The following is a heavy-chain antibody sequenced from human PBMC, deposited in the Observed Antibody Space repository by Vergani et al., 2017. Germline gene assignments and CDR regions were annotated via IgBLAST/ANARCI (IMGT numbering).Heavy chain of an antibody. CDR1: GFTFSSYA. CDR2: ISGSGGST. CDR3: AKGGIGSSSLDY. Sequence: EVQLLEPGGGLVQPGGSLRLSCAASGFTFSSYAMSWVRQAPGKGLEWVSAISGSGGSTYYADSVKGRFTSSRDNSTNTLYLQMNSLRAEDTAVYYCAKGGIGSSSLDYWGQGTLVTVSS. V-gene: IGHV3-23*01. D-gene: IGHD6-6*01. J-gene: IGHJ4*02.